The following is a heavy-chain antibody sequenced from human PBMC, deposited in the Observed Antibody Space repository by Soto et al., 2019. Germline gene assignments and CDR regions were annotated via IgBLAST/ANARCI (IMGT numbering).Heavy chain of an antibody. D-gene: IGHD3-22*01. CDR2: IYWNDDK. CDR3: AHRSKYDSSGSESQIFRD. V-gene: IGHV2-5*01. J-gene: IGHJ4*02. Sequence: GSGPTLVNPTQTLTLTCTFSGFLLSTSGVGVGWIRQPPGKALEWLALIYWNDDKRYSPSLKSRLTITKDTSKNQVVLTMTNMDPVDTATYYCAHRSKYDSSGSESQIFRDWGQGTLVTVSS. CDR1: GFLLSTSGVG.